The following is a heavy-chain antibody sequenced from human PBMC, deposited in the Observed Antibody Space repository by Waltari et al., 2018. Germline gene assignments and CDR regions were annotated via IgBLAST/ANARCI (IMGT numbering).Heavy chain of an antibody. D-gene: IGHD2-2*02. V-gene: IGHV1-46*01. CDR1: GYTFTSYY. CDR3: ARGLVVPAAIGGSWFDP. J-gene: IGHJ5*02. CDR2: FNPSGGST. Sequence: QVQLVQSGAEVKKPGASVKVSCKASGYTFTSYYMHWVRQAPGQGLEWMGIFNPSGGSTSYAQKFQGRVTMTRDTSTSTVYMELSSLRSEDTAVYYCARGLVVPAAIGGSWFDPWGQGTLVTVSS.